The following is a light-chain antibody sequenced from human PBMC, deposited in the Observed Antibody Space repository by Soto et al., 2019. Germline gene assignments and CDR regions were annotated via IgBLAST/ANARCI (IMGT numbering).Light chain of an antibody. CDR3: QQYNIYSRT. Sequence: DIQMTQSPYTLSASVGDRVTITCRASQSISSWLAWYQQKPGKAPKLLIYDASSLESGVPSRFSGSGSGTEFTLTITSLQPDDFATYYCQQYNIYSRTFGQGTKVDIK. V-gene: IGKV1-5*01. J-gene: IGKJ1*01. CDR2: DAS. CDR1: QSISSW.